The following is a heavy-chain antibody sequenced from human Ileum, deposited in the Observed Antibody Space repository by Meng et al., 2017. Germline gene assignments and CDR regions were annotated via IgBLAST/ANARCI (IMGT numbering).Heavy chain of an antibody. Sequence: HVQLPDPGPGLQMPSVTLSLTCTVTCAYVSSVIHLCTLITHSPDRGLECIGQVSHTEDTKYHPSLKSRVSISIDKSKTQIALKLTSVTAADTAVYYCARALGSVWVLGDWGQGSLVTVSS. CDR3: ARALGSVWVLGD. CDR2: VSHTEDT. CDR1: CAYVSSVIHL. V-gene: IGHV4-61*01. D-gene: IGHD1-26*01. J-gene: IGHJ4*02.